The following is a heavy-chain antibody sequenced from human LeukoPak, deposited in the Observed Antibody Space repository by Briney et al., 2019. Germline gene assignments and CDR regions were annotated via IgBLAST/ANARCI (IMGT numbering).Heavy chain of an antibody. CDR2: IYSGGNT. J-gene: IGHJ3*02. D-gene: IGHD4-11*01. CDR3: ARTEMTTLAFDI. Sequence: GGSLRLSCAASGLIVNSNHMSWVRQAPGKGLEWVSVIYSGGNTYYADSVKGRFTISRDNSKNTLYLQMNSLRAEDTAVYYCARTEMTTLAFDIWGQGTMVTASS. CDR1: GLIVNSNH. V-gene: IGHV3-66*01.